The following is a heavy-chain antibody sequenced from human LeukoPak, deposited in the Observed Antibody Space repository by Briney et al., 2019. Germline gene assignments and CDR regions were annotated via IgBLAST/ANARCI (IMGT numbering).Heavy chain of an antibody. V-gene: IGHV3-74*01. J-gene: IGHJ4*02. CDR1: GFTLSSYW. CDR3: ARRPTITGTTLFDF. CDR2: INSDGSST. D-gene: IGHD1-7*01. Sequence: QTGGSLRLSCAASGFTLSSYWMHWVRQAPGKGLVWVSRINSDGSSTSYADSVKGRFTISRDNAKNTLYLQMNSLRAEDTAVYYCARRPTITGTTLFDFWGQGTLVTVSS.